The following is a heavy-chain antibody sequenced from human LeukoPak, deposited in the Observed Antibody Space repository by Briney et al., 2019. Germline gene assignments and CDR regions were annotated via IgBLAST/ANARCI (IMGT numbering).Heavy chain of an antibody. Sequence: GGSLRLSCAASGFRFSNSWMSWVRQAPGQGLEWVANINPDGSETSYVDSVKGRFTISRDNAKNSLFLQMNSLRVDDTAMYYCRTSAARGGMDAWAQGTTVTVSS. CDR3: RTSAARGGMDA. CDR1: GFRFSNSW. CDR2: INPDGSET. V-gene: IGHV3-7*01. J-gene: IGHJ6*02. D-gene: IGHD6-13*01.